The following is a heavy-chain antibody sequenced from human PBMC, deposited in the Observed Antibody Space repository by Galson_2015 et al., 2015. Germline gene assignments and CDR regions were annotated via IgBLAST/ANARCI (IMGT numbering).Heavy chain of an antibody. Sequence: PALVKPTQTLTLTCSFSGFSISTSGAGVGWIRQPPGKALEWLAVIYRDDDKFYSPSLKNRLTITKDASTNQVVLTMTNMGPVASATYYCAHSLESVRSDRASFDSWGQGSMVTVSS. J-gene: IGHJ5*01. V-gene: IGHV2-5*02. CDR3: AHSLESVRSDRASFDS. CDR1: GFSISTSGAG. D-gene: IGHD3-10*02. CDR2: IYRDDDK.